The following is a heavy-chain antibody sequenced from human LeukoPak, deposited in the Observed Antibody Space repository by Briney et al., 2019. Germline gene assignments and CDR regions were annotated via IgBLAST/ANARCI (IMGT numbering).Heavy chain of an antibody. CDR3: ARSSEKYCSGGSCYSGY. J-gene: IGHJ4*02. Sequence: GGSLRLSCAASGFTFSSYAMHWVRRAPGEGLEWVAVISYDGSDKYYADSVKGRFTISRDNSKNTLYLQMNSLRAEDTAVYYCARSSEKYCSGGSCYSGYWGQGTLVTVSS. CDR1: GFTFSSYA. D-gene: IGHD2-15*01. CDR2: ISYDGSDK. V-gene: IGHV3-30*04.